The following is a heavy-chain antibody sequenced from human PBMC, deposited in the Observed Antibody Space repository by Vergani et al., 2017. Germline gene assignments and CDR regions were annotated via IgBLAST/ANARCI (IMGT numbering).Heavy chain of an antibody. D-gene: IGHD2-2*01. Sequence: QVQLVQSGAEVKKPGASVKVSCKASGYTFTIYSIGWVRQAPGQGLEWMGWISAYNGNTNYAQKLQGRVTMTTDTSTSTAYMELRSLRSDDTAVYYCARDPDIVVVPAAPYYYYYYGMDVWGQGTTVTVSS. V-gene: IGHV1-18*01. J-gene: IGHJ6*02. CDR3: ARDPDIVVVPAAPYYYYYYGMDV. CDR2: ISAYNGNT. CDR1: GYTFTIYS.